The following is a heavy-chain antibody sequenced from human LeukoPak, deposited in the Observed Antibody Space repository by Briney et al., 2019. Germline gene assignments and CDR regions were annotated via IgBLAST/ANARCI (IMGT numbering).Heavy chain of an antibody. D-gene: IGHD5-12*01. Sequence: SETLSLTCTVSGGSISSYYWSWIRQPPGKGLEWIGYIHYSGSTHYNPTLKSRVTISVDTSKNQVSLKLRSVTAADTAVYYCARTTEGYAGGPGYSYYYYMDVWGKGTTVTISS. CDR1: GGSISSYY. CDR2: IHYSGST. V-gene: IGHV4-59*01. J-gene: IGHJ6*03. CDR3: ARTTEGYAGGPGYSYYYYMDV.